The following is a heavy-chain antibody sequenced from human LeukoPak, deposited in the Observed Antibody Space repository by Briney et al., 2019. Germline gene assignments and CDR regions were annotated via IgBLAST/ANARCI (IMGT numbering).Heavy chain of an antibody. CDR1: GFTFSNYW. D-gene: IGHD2-15*01. CDR2: IKGDGSTT. CDR3: GLGRVYSTGWFDP. V-gene: IGHV3-74*01. J-gene: IGHJ5*02. Sequence: GGSLRLSCAASGFTFSNYWMHWVRQAPGKGLVWVSGIKGDGSTTTYADSVNGRFTISRDNARNTLYLQMNSLRADDSAVYYCGLGRVYSTGWFDPWGQGTLVTVSS.